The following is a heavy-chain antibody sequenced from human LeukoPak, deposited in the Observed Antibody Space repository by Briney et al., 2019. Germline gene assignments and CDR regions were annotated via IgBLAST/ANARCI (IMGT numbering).Heavy chain of an antibody. V-gene: IGHV1-2*02. CDR2: INPNSGGT. D-gene: IGHD6-6*01. Sequence: ASVKVSCKASGYTFTGYYMHWVRQAPGQGFEWMGWINPNSGGTNYAQKFQGRVTMTRDTSISTAYMELSRLRSDDTAVYYCARRYSSSSYWFDPWGQGTLVTVSS. CDR3: ARRYSSSSYWFDP. CDR1: GYTFTGYY. J-gene: IGHJ5*02.